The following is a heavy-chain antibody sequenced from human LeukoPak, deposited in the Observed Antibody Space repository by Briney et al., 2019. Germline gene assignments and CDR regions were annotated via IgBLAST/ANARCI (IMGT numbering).Heavy chain of an antibody. CDR1: GYTFTGYY. Sequence: ASVKVSCKASGYTFTGYYMHWVRQAPGQGLEWMGWINPNSGGTNYAQKFQGRVTMTRDTSISTAYMELSRLRSDDTAVYYCAREGVSGTNWFDPWGQGTLVTVSS. V-gene: IGHV1-2*02. J-gene: IGHJ5*02. CDR2: INPNSGGT. D-gene: IGHD3-10*01. CDR3: AREGVSGTNWFDP.